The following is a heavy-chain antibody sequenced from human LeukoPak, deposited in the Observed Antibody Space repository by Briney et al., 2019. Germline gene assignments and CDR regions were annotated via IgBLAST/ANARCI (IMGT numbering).Heavy chain of an antibody. V-gene: IGHV3-21*01. Sequence: AGGSLRLSCAASGFTFSTYAMTWVRQAPGKGLEWVSTISGSGDNTYYADSVKGRFTISRDNAKNSLYLQMNSLRAEDTAVYYCARYLQGAGGVFDYWGQGTLVTVSS. CDR1: GFTFSTYA. J-gene: IGHJ4*02. D-gene: IGHD2-8*02. CDR2: ISGSGDNT. CDR3: ARYLQGAGGVFDY.